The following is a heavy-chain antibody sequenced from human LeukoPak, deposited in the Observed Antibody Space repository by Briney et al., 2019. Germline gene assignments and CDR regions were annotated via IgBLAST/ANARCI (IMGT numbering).Heavy chain of an antibody. CDR3: AKDQWELLFVCDY. CDR2: ISYDGSNK. CDR1: GFTFSSYG. D-gene: IGHD1-26*01. V-gene: IGHV3-30*18. Sequence: PGRSLGLSCAASGFTFSSYGMHWVRRAPGKGLEWVAVISYDGSNKYYADSVKGRFTISRDNSKNTLYLQMNSLRAEDTAVYYCAKDQWELLFVCDYWGQGTLVTVSS. J-gene: IGHJ4*02.